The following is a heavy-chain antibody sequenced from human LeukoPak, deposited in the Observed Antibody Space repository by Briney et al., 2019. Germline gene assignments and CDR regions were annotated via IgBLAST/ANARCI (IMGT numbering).Heavy chain of an antibody. CDR3: ARDAVGATRAFDY. J-gene: IGHJ4*02. V-gene: IGHV1-69*05. D-gene: IGHD1-26*01. Sequence: GSSVKVSCKASGGTFSSYAISWVRQAPGQGLEWMGRIIPIFGTANYAQKFQGRVTITTDESTSTAYMEVSSLRSEDTAVYYCARDAVGATRAFDYWGQGTLVTVSS. CDR1: GGTFSSYA. CDR2: IIPIFGTA.